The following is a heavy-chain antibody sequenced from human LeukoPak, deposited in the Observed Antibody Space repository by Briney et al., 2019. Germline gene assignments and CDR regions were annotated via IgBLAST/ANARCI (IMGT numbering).Heavy chain of an antibody. CDR3: ARVYTYGYGRGNYFDY. J-gene: IGHJ4*02. V-gene: IGHV3-7*04. CDR2: IKQDGSEK. D-gene: IGHD5-18*01. CDR1: GFTFSSYW. Sequence: PGGSLRLSCAASGFTFSSYWMSWVRQAPGKGLEWVANIKQDGSEKYYVDSVKGRFTISRDNAKNSLYLQMNSLRADDTAVYYCARVYTYGYGRGNYFDYWGQGTLVTVSS.